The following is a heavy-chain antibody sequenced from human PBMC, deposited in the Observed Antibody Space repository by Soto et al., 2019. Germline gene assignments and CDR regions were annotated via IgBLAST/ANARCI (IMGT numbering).Heavy chain of an antibody. CDR3: ARGVTYYDILTGISGGYYYYGMDV. CDR2: IIPIFVTA. D-gene: IGHD3-9*01. J-gene: IGHJ6*02. V-gene: IGHV1-69*01. CDR1: GGTFSSYA. Sequence: QVQLVQSGAEVKKPGSSVKVSCKASGGTFSSYAISWVRQAPGQGLEWLGGIIPIFVTANYAQKFQGRFTITADESTSTAYMELSSLRSEDTAVYYCARGVTYYDILTGISGGYYYYGMDVWGQGTTVTVSS.